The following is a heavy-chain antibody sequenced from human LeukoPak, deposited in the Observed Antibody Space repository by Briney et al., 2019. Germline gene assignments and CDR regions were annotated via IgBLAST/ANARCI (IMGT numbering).Heavy chain of an antibody. D-gene: IGHD2-2*02. CDR2: ISDNGAYS. CDR3: ARGYCDRATCYTSESHLDY. J-gene: IGHJ4*02. Sequence: GGSLRLSCAASGFTFITHAMSWARQAPGKGLEWVSSISDNGAYSYYPDSVRGRFIISRDTPRNTLYLQMNGLRAEDTAIYYCARGYCDRATCYTSESHLDYWGQGALVTVSS. CDR1: GFTFITHA. V-gene: IGHV3-23*01.